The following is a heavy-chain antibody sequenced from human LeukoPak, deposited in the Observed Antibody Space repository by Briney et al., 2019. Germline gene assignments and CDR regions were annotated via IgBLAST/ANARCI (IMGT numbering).Heavy chain of an antibody. CDR3: ARDKGCSSTSCYSYYYYGMDV. CDR1: GGSFSGYY. J-gene: IGHJ6*02. Sequence: PSETLSLTCAVYGGSFSGYYWSWIRQPPGKGLEWIGEINHSGSTNYNPSLKSRVTISVDTSKNQFSLKLSSVTAADTAVYYCARDKGCSSTSCYSYYYYGMDVWGQGTTVTVSS. CDR2: INHSGST. V-gene: IGHV4-34*01. D-gene: IGHD2-2*01.